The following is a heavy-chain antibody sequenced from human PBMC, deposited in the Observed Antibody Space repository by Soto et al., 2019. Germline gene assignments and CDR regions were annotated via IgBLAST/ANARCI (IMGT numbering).Heavy chain of an antibody. Sequence: SETLSLTCTASGGSISSSSYSWGWIRQPPGKGLEWIGSIYYSGSTYYNPSLKSRVTISVDTSKNQFSLKLSSVTAADTAVYYCARRLYYDSSGFEGGGMDVWCQGTTVT. J-gene: IGHJ6*02. D-gene: IGHD3-22*01. CDR3: ARRLYYDSSGFEGGGMDV. V-gene: IGHV4-39*01. CDR2: IYYSGST. CDR1: GGSISSSSYS.